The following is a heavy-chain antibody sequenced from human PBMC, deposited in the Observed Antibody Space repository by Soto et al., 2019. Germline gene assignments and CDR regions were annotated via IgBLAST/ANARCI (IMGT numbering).Heavy chain of an antibody. CDR3: AKGGSYDILTGYYGYYYYMDV. CDR1: GFTFSSYA. Sequence: GGSLRLSCAASGFTFSSYAMSWVRQAPGKGLEWVSAISGSGGSTYYADSVKGRFTISRDNSKNTLYLQMNSLRAEDTAVYYCAKGGSYDILTGYYGYYYYMDVWGKGTTVTVSS. D-gene: IGHD3-9*01. V-gene: IGHV3-23*01. J-gene: IGHJ6*03. CDR2: ISGSGGST.